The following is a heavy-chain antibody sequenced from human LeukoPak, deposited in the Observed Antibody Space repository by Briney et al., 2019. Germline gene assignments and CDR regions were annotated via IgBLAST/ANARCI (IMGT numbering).Heavy chain of an antibody. Sequence: SETLSLTCTVSGGSVSSGSYYWSWIRQPPGKGLEWIGYIYYSGSANYNPSLKSRVTISVDTSKNQFSLKLSSVTAADTAVYYCARDSTGDSSGYPDYWGQGTLVTVSS. CDR1: GGSVSSGSYY. CDR3: ARDSTGDSSGYPDY. D-gene: IGHD3-22*01. J-gene: IGHJ4*02. CDR2: IYYSGSA. V-gene: IGHV4-61*01.